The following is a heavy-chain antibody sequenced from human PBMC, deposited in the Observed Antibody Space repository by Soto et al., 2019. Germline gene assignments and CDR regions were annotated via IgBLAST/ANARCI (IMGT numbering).Heavy chain of an antibody. J-gene: IGHJ4*02. D-gene: IGHD6-13*01. CDR1: GFTFSSYE. V-gene: IGHV3-48*03. CDR2: ISSSGSTI. CDR3: ARGSLCRGPSSWIDY. Sequence: GGSLRLSCAASGFTFSSYEMNWVRQAPGKGLEWVSYISSSGSTIYYADSVKGRFTIFRDNAKNSLYLQMNSLRAEDTAVYYCARGSLCRGPSSWIDYWGQGTLVTVS.